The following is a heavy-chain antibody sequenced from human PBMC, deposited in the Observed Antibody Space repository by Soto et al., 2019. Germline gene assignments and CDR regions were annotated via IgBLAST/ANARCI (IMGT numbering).Heavy chain of an antibody. Sequence: SETLSLTCTVSGGSISSYYWSWIRQPPGKGLEWIGYIYYSGSTNYNPSLKSRVTISVDTSKNQFSLKLSSVTAADTAVYYCARFVVVPAATHYFDYWGQGTLVTVVS. D-gene: IGHD2-2*01. V-gene: IGHV4-59*12. CDR2: IYYSGST. J-gene: IGHJ4*02. CDR1: GGSISSYY. CDR3: ARFVVVPAATHYFDY.